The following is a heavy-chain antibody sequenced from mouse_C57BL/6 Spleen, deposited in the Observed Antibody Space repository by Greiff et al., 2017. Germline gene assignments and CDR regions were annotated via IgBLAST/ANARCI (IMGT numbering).Heavy chain of an antibody. CDR2: INPYTGGT. CDR1: GYTFTDYY. CDR3: ARWIYYGSSYGYFDV. J-gene: IGHJ1*03. Sequence: EVQLQESGPVLVKPGASVKMSCKASGYTFTDYYMNWVKQSHGKSLEWIGVINPYTGGTSYNQKFKGKATLTVDKSYSTAYMELNSLTSEDSAVYYCARWIYYGSSYGYFDVWGTGTTVTVSS. V-gene: IGHV1-19*01. D-gene: IGHD1-1*01.